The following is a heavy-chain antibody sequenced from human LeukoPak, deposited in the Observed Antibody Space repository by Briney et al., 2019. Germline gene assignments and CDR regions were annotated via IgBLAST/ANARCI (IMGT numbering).Heavy chain of an antibody. CDR2: INPSGGST. D-gene: IGHD6-13*01. CDR1: GDTFRRFG. Sequence: ASVKVSCKASGDTFRRFGLSWVRQAPGQGLEWMGIINPSGGSTSYAQKFQGRVTMTRDTSTSTVYMELSSLRSEDTAVYYCARSVPYSSSWDPTFDYWGQGTLVTVSS. CDR3: ARSVPYSSSWDPTFDY. J-gene: IGHJ4*02. V-gene: IGHV1-46*01.